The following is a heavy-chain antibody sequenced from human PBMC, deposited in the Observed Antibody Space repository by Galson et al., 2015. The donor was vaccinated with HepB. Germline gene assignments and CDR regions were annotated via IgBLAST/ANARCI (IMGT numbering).Heavy chain of an antibody. D-gene: IGHD2-2*01. J-gene: IGHJ6*02. V-gene: IGHV5-10-1*01. CDR1: GYSFTSYW. CDR3: ARHIVVVPAAHRTKGNGMDV. CDR2: IDPSDSYT. Sequence: QSGAEVKKPGESLRISCKGSGYSFTSYWISWVRQMPGKGLEWMGRIDPSDSYTNYSPSFQGHVTISADKSISTAYLQWSSLKASDTAMYYCARHIVVVPAAHRTKGNGMDVWGQGTTVTVSS.